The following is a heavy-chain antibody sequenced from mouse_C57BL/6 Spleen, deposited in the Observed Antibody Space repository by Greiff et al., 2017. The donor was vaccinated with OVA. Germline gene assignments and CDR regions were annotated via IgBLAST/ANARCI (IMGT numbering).Heavy chain of an antibody. J-gene: IGHJ3*01. CDR1: GYTFTSYW. CDR2: INPSNGGT. CDR3: ARSKAGETAQAPFAY. V-gene: IGHV1-53*01. Sequence: QVQLQQPGTELVKPGASVKLSCKASGYTFTSYWMHWVKQRPGQGLEWIGNINPSNGGTNYNEKFKSKATLTVDKSSSTAYMQLSSLTSEDSAVYYGARSKAGETAQAPFAYWGQGTLVTVSA. D-gene: IGHD3-2*02.